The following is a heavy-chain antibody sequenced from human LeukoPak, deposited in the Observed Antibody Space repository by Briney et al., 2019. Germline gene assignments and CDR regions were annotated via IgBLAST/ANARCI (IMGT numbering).Heavy chain of an antibody. CDR2: ISGNGAGT. D-gene: IGHD4-17*01. Sequence: GGSLRLSCAASAFTFSRDDMAWVRQPPGKRPEWISSISGNGAGTHYIDSVRGRFIISRDNSKNTVYLQMNSLRAEDTAVYYCARDREETTSRYFQHWGQGTLVTVSS. J-gene: IGHJ1*01. CDR3: ARDREETTSRYFQH. V-gene: IGHV3-23*01. CDR1: AFTFSRDD.